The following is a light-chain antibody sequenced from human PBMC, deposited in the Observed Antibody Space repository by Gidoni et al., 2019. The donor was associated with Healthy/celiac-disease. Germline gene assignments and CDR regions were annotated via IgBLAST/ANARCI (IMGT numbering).Light chain of an antibody. Sequence: EIVLTQSPGTLSLSPGERASLSVRASQSVSSSYLAWYQQKPGQAPRLLIYGASSRAPGIPDRFSGSGSGTDFTLTISRLEPEDFAVYYCQQDGSSPLTFGGGTKVEIK. CDR2: GAS. CDR3: QQDGSSPLT. J-gene: IGKJ4*01. CDR1: QSVSSSY. V-gene: IGKV3-20*01.